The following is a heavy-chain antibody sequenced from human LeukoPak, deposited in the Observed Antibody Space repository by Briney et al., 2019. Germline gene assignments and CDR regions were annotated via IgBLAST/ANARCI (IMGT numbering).Heavy chain of an antibody. J-gene: IGHJ4*02. Sequence: PSETLSLTCTVSDSFITSTYYWAWFRQPTGKGLEWIATVFRLQTVRTFNNPSLGSRVTMSLDPSHNQFSLNLTSVTAADTALYFCARVLHAPYLIDSWGQGTLVTVSS. D-gene: IGHD2-8*01. V-gene: IGHV4-38-2*02. CDR2: VFRLQTVRT. CDR1: DSFITSTYY. CDR3: ARVLHAPYLIDS.